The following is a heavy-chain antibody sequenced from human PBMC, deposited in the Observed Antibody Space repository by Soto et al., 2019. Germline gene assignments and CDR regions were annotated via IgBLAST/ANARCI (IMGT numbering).Heavy chain of an antibody. Sequence: QVQLVQSGAEVKTPGASVKVSCKASGYTFTSYGISWVRQAPGQGLEWMGWISAYNGNTNYAQKLQGRVTMTTDTSTSTSYMELRSLGSDDTAVYYCARDRRKQPQVQGERGSFAYWVQGTLVTVSS. V-gene: IGHV1-18*01. J-gene: IGHJ4*02. CDR1: GYTFTSYG. CDR3: ARDRRKQPQVQGERGSFAY. CDR2: ISAYNGNT. D-gene: IGHD6-13*01.